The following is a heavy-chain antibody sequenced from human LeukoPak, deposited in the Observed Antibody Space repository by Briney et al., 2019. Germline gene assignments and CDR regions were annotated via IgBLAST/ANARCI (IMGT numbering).Heavy chain of an antibody. V-gene: IGHV3-30*02. CDR2: IRDDGNNI. CDR3: AKEGAPLGGRPDY. CDR1: DFTFSTYA. D-gene: IGHD3-16*01. Sequence: GGSLRLSCAASDFTFSTYAMSWVRQAPGKGLEWVAFIRDDGNNIHYADSVKDRFTISRDNSKNTLYLQMNSLRVEDTAVYYCAKEGAPLGGRPDYWGQGTLVTVSS. J-gene: IGHJ4*02.